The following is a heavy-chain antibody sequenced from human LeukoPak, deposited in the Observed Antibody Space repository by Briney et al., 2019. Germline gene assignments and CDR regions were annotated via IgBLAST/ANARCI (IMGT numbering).Heavy chain of an antibody. Sequence: GGSLRLSCAASGFTFSSYGMHWVRQAPGKGLEWVAFIRYDGSSKYYADSVKGRFTISRDNSKNTLYLQMNSLRAEDTAVYYCAKDGPYCSGGSCYSGRIDYWGQGTLVTVSS. D-gene: IGHD2-15*01. CDR3: AKDGPYCSGGSCYSGRIDY. J-gene: IGHJ4*02. CDR1: GFTFSSYG. CDR2: IRYDGSSK. V-gene: IGHV3-30*02.